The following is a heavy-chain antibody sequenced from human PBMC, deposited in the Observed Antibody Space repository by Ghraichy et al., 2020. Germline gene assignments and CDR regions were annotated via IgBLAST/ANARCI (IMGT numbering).Heavy chain of an antibody. V-gene: IGHV2-5*02. Sequence: SGPTLVKPTQTLTLTCTFSGFSLSTSGVGVGWIRQPPGKALEWLALIDWDDDKRYSASLKSRLTITKDASKNQVVLTMTNMDPVDTATYYCAHRLKASYNWNWDYWGQGTLVTVCS. CDR3: AHRLKASYNWNWDY. CDR1: GFSLSTSGVG. D-gene: IGHD1-7*01. CDR2: IDWDDDK. J-gene: IGHJ4*02.